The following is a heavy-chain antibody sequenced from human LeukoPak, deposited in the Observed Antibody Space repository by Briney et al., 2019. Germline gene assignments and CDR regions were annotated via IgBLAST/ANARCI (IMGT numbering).Heavy chain of an antibody. CDR3: ARTETYYYGSGNSQVVDY. V-gene: IGHV4-34*01. CDR1: GGSFSGYY. Sequence: SETLSLTCAVYGGSFSGYYWSWIRQPPGKGLEWIGEINHSGSTNYNPSLKSRVTISVDTSKNQFSLKLSSVTAADTAVYYCARTETYYYGSGNSQVVDYWGQGTLVTVSP. D-gene: IGHD3-10*01. CDR2: INHSGST. J-gene: IGHJ4*02.